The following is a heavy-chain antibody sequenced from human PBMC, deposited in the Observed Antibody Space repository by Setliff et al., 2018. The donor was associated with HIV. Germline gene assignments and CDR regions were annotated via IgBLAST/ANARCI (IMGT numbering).Heavy chain of an antibody. D-gene: IGHD3-10*01. Sequence: PSETLSLTCTVSGGSISSPYWTWTRQPPGKGLEWIGNIHYSGSTNYNPSLKSRVTISVDTSRSQFSLKLSSVTAADTAVYYCARGRDKYGPIDYWGQGTLVTVSS. J-gene: IGHJ4*02. CDR2: IHYSGST. CDR3: ARGRDKYGPIDY. CDR1: GGSISSPY. V-gene: IGHV4-59*11.